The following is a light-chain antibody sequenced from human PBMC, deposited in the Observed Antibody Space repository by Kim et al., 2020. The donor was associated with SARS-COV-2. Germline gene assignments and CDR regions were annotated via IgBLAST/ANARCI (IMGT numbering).Light chain of an antibody. CDR3: NSYAANNNWV. CDR2: EVT. Sequence: QSALTQPPSASGSPGQSVTISCTGTSSDVGRYNHVSWYQQHPGKAPKLMIYEVTKRPSGVPDRFSGSKSGNTASLTVSGLQAEDEADYYCNSYAANNNWVFGGGNKLTVL. J-gene: IGLJ3*02. V-gene: IGLV2-8*01. CDR1: SSDVGRYNH.